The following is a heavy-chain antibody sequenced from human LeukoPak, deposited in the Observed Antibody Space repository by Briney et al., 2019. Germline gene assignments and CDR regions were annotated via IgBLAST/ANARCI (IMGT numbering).Heavy chain of an antibody. Sequence: SETLSLTCGVYGGSFSGYFWTWIRQSPGKGLEWIGEINHRGTTNHNPSLKSRVTMSVDTSKNRFSLKLSSVTAADTAVYYCATLAAAGTSLDYWGQGTLVTVSS. J-gene: IGHJ4*02. CDR1: GGSFSGYF. CDR3: ATLAAAGTSLDY. D-gene: IGHD6-13*01. V-gene: IGHV4-34*01. CDR2: INHRGTT.